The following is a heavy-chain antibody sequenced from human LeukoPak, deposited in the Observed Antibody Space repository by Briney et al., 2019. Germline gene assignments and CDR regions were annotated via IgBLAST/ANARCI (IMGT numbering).Heavy chain of an antibody. J-gene: IGHJ4*02. Sequence: TGGSLRLSCAASRFTFSSYWMSWVRQAPGKGLEWVANIKQDGSEKYYVDSVKGRFTISRDNAKNSLYLQMNSLRAEDTAVYYCARDAWQTTATDYWGQGTLVTVSS. CDR2: IKQDGSEK. CDR1: RFTFSSYW. V-gene: IGHV3-7*01. D-gene: IGHD1-7*01. CDR3: ARDAWQTTATDY.